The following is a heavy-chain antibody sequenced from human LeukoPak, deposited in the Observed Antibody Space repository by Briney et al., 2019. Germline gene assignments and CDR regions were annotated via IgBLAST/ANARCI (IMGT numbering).Heavy chain of an antibody. CDR3: ARAYGNFDY. J-gene: IGHJ4*02. V-gene: IGHV3-48*04. CDR2: ISISGSSM. Sequence: PGGSLRLSCAASGFTFSNFGMSWVRQAPGKGLEWVSYISISGSSMYYADSVKGRFTISRDNAKNSLSLQMNSLRAEDTAVYYCARAYGNFDYWGQGTLVTVSS. CDR1: GFTFSNFG. D-gene: IGHD3-10*01.